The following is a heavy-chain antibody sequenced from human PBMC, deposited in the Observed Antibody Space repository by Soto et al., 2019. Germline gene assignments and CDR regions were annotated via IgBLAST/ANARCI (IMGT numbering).Heavy chain of an antibody. V-gene: IGHV1-18*01. CDR3: ARASARSGYYQSFDY. J-gene: IGHJ4*02. CDR2: ISAYNGNT. Sequence: QVQLVQSGAEVKKPGASVKVSSKASGYTFTSYGISWVRQAPVQGLEWMGWISAYNGNTNYAQKLQGRVTMTTDTSTSTAYMELRSLRSDDTAVYYCARASARSGYYQSFDYWGQGTLVTVSS. CDR1: GYTFTSYG. D-gene: IGHD3-22*01.